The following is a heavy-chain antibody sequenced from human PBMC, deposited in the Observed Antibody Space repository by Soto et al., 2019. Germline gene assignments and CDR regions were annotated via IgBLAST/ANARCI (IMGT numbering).Heavy chain of an antibody. V-gene: IGHV3-23*01. J-gene: IGHJ4*02. Sequence: PGGSLRLSCAAAGFTFSSYAMSWVRQAPGKGLEWVSGISGSGGSIYYADSVKGRFTISRDNSKNTLYLQMNRLRAEDTAVYYCAKVGTVVPAAIRWNFDYWGQGTLVTVSS. D-gene: IGHD2-2*01. CDR1: GFTFSSYA. CDR3: AKVGTVVPAAIRWNFDY. CDR2: ISGSGGSI.